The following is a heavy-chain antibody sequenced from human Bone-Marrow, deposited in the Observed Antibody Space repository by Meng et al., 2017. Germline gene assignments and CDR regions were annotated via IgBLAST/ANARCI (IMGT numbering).Heavy chain of an antibody. J-gene: IGHJ4*02. D-gene: IGHD3-9*01. CDR3: ARDADWVIFDH. Sequence: EVQLVESGGGLVQPGGSLRLSCAASGFTFSPYNMHWVRQTPGEGLVWVSRINTDASITTYADSVKGRFTISRDDAKNTVYLQMNSLRAEDTAVYYCARDADWVIFDHWGQGALVTVSS. CDR2: INTDASIT. V-gene: IGHV3-74*03. CDR1: GFTFSPYN.